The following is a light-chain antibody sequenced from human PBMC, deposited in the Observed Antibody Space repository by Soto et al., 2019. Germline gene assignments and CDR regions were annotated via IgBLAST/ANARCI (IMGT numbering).Light chain of an antibody. J-gene: IGLJ2*01. CDR2: LNSDGSH. Sequence: QTVVTQSPSASASLGASVKLTCTLSSGHSSYAIAWHQQQPEKGPRYLMKLNSDGSHSKGDGIPDRFSGSSSGAERYLTSSSLQSEDEADYYCQTWGTGPVVFGGGTKLTVL. CDR3: QTWGTGPVV. V-gene: IGLV4-69*01. CDR1: SGHSSYA.